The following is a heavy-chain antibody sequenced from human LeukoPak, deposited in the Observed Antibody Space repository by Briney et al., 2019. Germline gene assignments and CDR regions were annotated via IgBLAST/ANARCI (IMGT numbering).Heavy chain of an antibody. Sequence: SETLSLICAVYGGSFSGYYWSWIRQPPGKGLEWIGEINHSGSTNYNPSLKSRVTISVDTSKNQFSLKLSSVTAADTAVYYCARGLRWFGEDFDYWGQGTLVTVSS. CDR2: INHSGST. J-gene: IGHJ4*02. CDR1: GGSFSGYY. D-gene: IGHD3-10*01. CDR3: ARGLRWFGEDFDY. V-gene: IGHV4-34*01.